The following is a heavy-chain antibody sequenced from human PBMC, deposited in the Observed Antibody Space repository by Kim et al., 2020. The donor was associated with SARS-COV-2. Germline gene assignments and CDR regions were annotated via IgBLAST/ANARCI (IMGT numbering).Heavy chain of an antibody. CDR3: ASGGGSGSFYKFDH. D-gene: IGHD3-10*01. V-gene: IGHV5-51*01. CDR1: GYTFTSQW. J-gene: IGHJ4*02. Sequence: GESLKISCKDSGYTFTSQWIAWVRQMPGKGLEWMGIIYADDSDTRYSPSFQGKVTISVDKSISTAYLQWNSLRASDTAMYYCASGGGSGSFYKFDHWGQGTLGTVSS. CDR2: IYADDSDT.